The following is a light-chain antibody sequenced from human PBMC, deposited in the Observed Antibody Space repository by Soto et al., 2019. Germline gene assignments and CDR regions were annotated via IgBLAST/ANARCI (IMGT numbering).Light chain of an antibody. CDR2: EAT. V-gene: IGLV2-8*01. CDR3: SSYAGSNNFV. CDR1: SSDIGGYYY. J-gene: IGLJ1*01. Sequence: QSALTQPPSASGSPGQSVTVSCTGTSSDIGGYYYVSWYQQHPGKAPKLIIYEATKRPSGVPDRFSGSKSGNTASLTVSGLQAEDEADYYCSSYAGSNNFVFGAGTKVTVL.